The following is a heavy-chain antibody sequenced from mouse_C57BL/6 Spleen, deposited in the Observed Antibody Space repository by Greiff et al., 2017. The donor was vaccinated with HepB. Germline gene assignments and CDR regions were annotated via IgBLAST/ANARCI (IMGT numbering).Heavy chain of an antibody. Sequence: QVQLQHPGAELVKPGASVKLSCTASGYTFTSSWMHWVKQRPGQGLEWIGMIHPTSGSTNYNEKFKSKATLTVDKSSSTAYMQLSSLTSEDSAVYYWARSTVTTRAMDYWGQGTSVTVSS. CDR1: GYTFTSSW. CDR3: ARSTVTTRAMDY. CDR2: IHPTSGST. V-gene: IGHV1-64*01. J-gene: IGHJ4*01. D-gene: IGHD2-2*01.